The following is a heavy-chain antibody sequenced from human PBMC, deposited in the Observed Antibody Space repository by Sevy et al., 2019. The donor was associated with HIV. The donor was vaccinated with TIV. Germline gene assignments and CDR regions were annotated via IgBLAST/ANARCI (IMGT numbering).Heavy chain of an antibody. CDR2: IRSKAYGGTT. D-gene: IGHD3-10*01. J-gene: IGHJ4*02. Sequence: GGSLRLSCTASGFTFGDYAMSWFRQAPGKGLEWVGFIRSKAYGGTTEDAASVKGRFTISRDDSKSIAYLQMNSLKTEDTAVYYCTRDRIDGSGSYSADYWGQGTLVTVSS. CDR3: TRDRIDGSGSYSADY. V-gene: IGHV3-49*03. CDR1: GFTFGDYA.